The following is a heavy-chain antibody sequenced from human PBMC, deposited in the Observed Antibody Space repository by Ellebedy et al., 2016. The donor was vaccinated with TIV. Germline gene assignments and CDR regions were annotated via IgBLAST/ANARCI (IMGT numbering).Heavy chain of an antibody. J-gene: IGHJ5*02. CDR1: GGSISSGDYY. Sequence: SETLSLTCTVSGGSISSGDYYWSWIRQHPGTGLEWIGHIYSSGSTYYNPSLKSRLTISRDTSENHFSLRLSSVTAADTAIYYCVRYYGDYFGWFDPWGQGTLVTVSS. CDR3: VRYYGDYFGWFDP. D-gene: IGHD4-17*01. V-gene: IGHV4-31*03. CDR2: IYSSGST.